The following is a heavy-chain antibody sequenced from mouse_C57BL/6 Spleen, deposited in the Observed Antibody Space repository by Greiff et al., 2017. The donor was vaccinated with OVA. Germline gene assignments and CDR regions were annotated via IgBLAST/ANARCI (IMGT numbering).Heavy chain of an antibody. J-gene: IGHJ2*01. CDR3: ARWGGTTVQYFDY. D-gene: IGHD1-1*01. Sequence: QVQLQQSGAELVKPGASVKISCKASGYAFSSYWMNWVKQRPGKGLEWIGQIYPGDGDTNYNGKFKGKATLTADKSSSTAYMQLSSLTSEDSAVYFCARWGGTTVQYFDYWGQGTTLTVSS. V-gene: IGHV1-80*01. CDR2: IYPGDGDT. CDR1: GYAFSSYW.